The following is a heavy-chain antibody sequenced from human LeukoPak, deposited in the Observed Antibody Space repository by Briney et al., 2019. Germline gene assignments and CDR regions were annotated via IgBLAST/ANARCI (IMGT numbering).Heavy chain of an antibody. CDR1: GGSIGNPSYY. CDR3: ARGGGTRGYSFGYMDY. CDR2: IYYSGST. D-gene: IGHD5-18*01. Sequence: SETLSLTCTVSGGSIGNPSYYWTWIRQHPGKGLQWIGYIYYSGSTYYNPSLKSRVTMSVDTSKNQFSLNLISVTAADTAVYYWARGGGTRGYSFGYMDYWGQGTLVTVSS. V-gene: IGHV4-31*03. J-gene: IGHJ4*02.